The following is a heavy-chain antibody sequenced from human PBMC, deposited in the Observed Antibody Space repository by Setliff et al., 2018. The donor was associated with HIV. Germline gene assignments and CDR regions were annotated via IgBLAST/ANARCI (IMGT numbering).Heavy chain of an antibody. CDR3: ASGSNQERSDYYYAFDI. CDR1: GYTFTDYY. CDR2: INSASGGT. J-gene: IGHJ3*02. D-gene: IGHD3-22*01. V-gene: IGHV1-2*02. Sequence: GASVKVSCKASGYTFTDYYIHWVRQAPGQGLEWMGLINSASGGTNYAQNFQGRVTVTRDTSINTAYVELNSLKIEDTAVYYCASGSNQERSDYYYAFDIWGQGTMVTVSS.